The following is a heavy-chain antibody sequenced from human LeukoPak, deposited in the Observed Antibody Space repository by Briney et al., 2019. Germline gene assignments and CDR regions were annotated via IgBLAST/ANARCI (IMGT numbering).Heavy chain of an antibody. D-gene: IGHD1-14*01. Sequence: GGSLRLSCAASGFPFNSFWMHWVRQAPGKGLVWVSDMNEYSTTIIYADSVKGRFTISRDNAKSILYLQMNNLRAEDTAMYFCARGGVNPVDHWGQGTLVTVSP. CDR2: MNEYSTTI. CDR1: GFPFNSFW. CDR3: ARGGVNPVDH. J-gene: IGHJ4*02. V-gene: IGHV3-74*01.